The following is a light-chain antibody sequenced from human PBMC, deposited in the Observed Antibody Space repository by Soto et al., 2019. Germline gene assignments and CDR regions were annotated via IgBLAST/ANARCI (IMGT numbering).Light chain of an antibody. CDR3: TSYASGSSHVV. CDR1: SGDIGGYDY. CDR2: DVN. J-gene: IGLJ2*01. V-gene: IGLV2-14*01. Sequence: QSALTQPASVSGSPGQSITLSCTGTSGDIGGYDYVSWYQRHPGKAPKLIIYDVNNRPSGVSNRFSGSKSGNTASLTISGLQAEDEADYYCTSYASGSSHVVFGGGTKVTVL.